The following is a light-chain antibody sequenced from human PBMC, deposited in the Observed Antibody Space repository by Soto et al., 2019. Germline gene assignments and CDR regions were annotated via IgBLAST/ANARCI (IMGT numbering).Light chain of an antibody. CDR1: ETVDSNS. J-gene: IGKJ3*01. V-gene: IGKV3-20*01. Sequence: EIVLTQSPGTLSLSPGERATLSCRASETVDSNSLAWYQQKPGQAPRLLIYAASRRATGIPDRFIGSGSGTDFSLIINRLEPEDFAVYYCQQYGGSPSLTFGPGTRVDVK. CDR2: AAS. CDR3: QQYGGSPSLT.